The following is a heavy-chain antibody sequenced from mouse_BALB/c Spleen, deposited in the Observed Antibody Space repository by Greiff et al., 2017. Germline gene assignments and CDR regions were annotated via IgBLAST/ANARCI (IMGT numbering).Heavy chain of an antibody. CDR1: GYIFTDYY. CDR2: IYPGSGNT. J-gene: IGHJ4*01. Sequence: QVQLHQAGPELVKPGASVKISCKASGYIFTDYYIHWVKQKPGQGLEWMGWIYPGSGNTKYNEKFKGKATFTVYTSSSTDYMQLSILTSEDTAVYFGTRKGITTVGYAMDYWGQGTSVTVSS. D-gene: IGHD1-1*01. CDR3: TRKGITTVGYAMDY. V-gene: IGHV1-84*02.